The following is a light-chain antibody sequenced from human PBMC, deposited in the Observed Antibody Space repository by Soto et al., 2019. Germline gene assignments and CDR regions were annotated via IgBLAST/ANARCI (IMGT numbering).Light chain of an antibody. CDR2: AAS. Sequence: DIQMTQSPSSLSASVGYRVTITCLASQDISNYLAWYQQTPGKVPKLLIYAASTLQSGVPSRFSGSGSGTDFTLTISSLQPEDVATYYCQKYNSAPRTFGQGTKVDIK. J-gene: IGKJ1*01. V-gene: IGKV1-27*01. CDR1: QDISNY. CDR3: QKYNSAPRT.